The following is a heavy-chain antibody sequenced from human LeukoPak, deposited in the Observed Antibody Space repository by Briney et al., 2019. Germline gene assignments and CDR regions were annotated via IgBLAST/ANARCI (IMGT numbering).Heavy chain of an antibody. CDR1: GFTFSSYA. D-gene: IGHD3-22*01. V-gene: IGHV3-9*01. CDR3: AKDTTYYYDSSGYDGFDI. CDR2: ITWNSDTI. J-gene: IGHJ3*02. Sequence: PGRSLRLSCAASGFTFSSYAMHWVRQAPGKGLEWVSGITWNSDTIDYADSVKGRFTISRDNAKNSLYLQMNSLRAEDTALYYCAKDTTYYYDSSGYDGFDIWGQGTMVTVSS.